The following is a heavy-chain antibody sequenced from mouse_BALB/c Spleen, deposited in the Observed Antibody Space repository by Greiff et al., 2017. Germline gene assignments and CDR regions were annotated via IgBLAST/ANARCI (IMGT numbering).Heavy chain of an antibody. CDR3: ASITTVVNWYFDV. CDR1: GDSITSGY. CDR2: ISYSGST. J-gene: IGHJ1*01. D-gene: IGHD1-1*01. V-gene: IGHV3-8*02. Sequence: DVKLQESGPGLVKPSQTLSLTCSVTGDSITSGYWNWIRKFPGHKLEYMGYISYSGSTYYNPSLKSRISITRDTSKNQYYLQLNSVTTEDTATYYGASITTVVNWYFDVWGAGTTVTVSS.